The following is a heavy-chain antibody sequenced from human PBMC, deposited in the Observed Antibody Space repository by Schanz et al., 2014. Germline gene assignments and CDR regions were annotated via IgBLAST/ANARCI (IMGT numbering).Heavy chain of an antibody. CDR1: GGTFVTFF. CDR2: ISPLLGVA. CDR3: ARAGQDYSDSSGYATYYFGN. D-gene: IGHD3-22*01. J-gene: IGHJ4*02. V-gene: IGHV1-69*04. Sequence: QVHLVQSGAEVKEPGSSVKVSCKPSGGTFVTFFFTWVRQAPGQGPQWMGRISPLLGVANYAQKFQGRVTITADKSTSTAYMELSNLRSEDTAVYYCARAGQDYSDSSGYATYYFGNWGQGTLVTVSS.